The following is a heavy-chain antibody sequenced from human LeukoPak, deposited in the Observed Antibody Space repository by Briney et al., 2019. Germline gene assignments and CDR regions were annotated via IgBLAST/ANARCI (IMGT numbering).Heavy chain of an antibody. D-gene: IGHD1-26*01. CDR3: ARLYHYSGSYGYFDY. CDR1: GGSISSSSYY. CDR2: IYYSGST. V-gene: IGHV4-39*01. J-gene: IGHJ4*02. Sequence: SETLSLTCTVSGGSISSSSYYWGWIRQPPGKGLEWIGSIYYSGSTYYNPSLKSRVTISVDTSKNQFSLKLSSVTAADTAVYYCARLYHYSGSYGYFDYWGQGTLVTVSS.